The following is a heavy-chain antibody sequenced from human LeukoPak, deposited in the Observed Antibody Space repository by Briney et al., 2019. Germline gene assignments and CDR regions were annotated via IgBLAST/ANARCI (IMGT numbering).Heavy chain of an antibody. J-gene: IGHJ6*03. CDR1: GFTFSSYS. D-gene: IGHD3-10*01. Sequence: GGSLRLSCAASGFTFSSYSMNWVRQAPGKGLEWVSSISSSSSYIYYADSVKGRFTISRDNAKNSLYLQMNSLRAEDTAVYYCARDPQRSYGPPYYMDVWGKGTTVTVSS. CDR3: ARDPQRSYGPPYYMDV. V-gene: IGHV3-21*01. CDR2: ISSSSSYI.